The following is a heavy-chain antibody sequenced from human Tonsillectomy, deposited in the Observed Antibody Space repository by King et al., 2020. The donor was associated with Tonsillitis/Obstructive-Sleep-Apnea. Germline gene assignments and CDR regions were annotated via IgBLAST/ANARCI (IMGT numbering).Heavy chain of an antibody. V-gene: IGHV4-34*01. Sequence: VQLQQWGAGLLKPSETLSLTCAVYGGSFSGYYWSWIRQPPGKGLEWFGEINHSGSTNYNPSLKSRVTISVDTSRNQFSLKLRSVTAADTAVYYCARFKVGTLDPWGQGTLVTVSS. D-gene: IGHD1-26*01. J-gene: IGHJ5*02. CDR1: GGSFSGYY. CDR2: INHSGST. CDR3: ARFKVGTLDP.